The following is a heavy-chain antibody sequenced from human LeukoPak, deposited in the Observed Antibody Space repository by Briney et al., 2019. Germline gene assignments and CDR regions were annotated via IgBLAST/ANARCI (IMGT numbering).Heavy chain of an antibody. CDR1: GFTFSSYA. CDR3: AKGSYYDSSGSFYFDY. D-gene: IGHD3-22*01. Sequence: GGSLRLSCAASGFTFSSYAMAWVRQAPGKGLEWVSTIGSSAGTILYADSVKGRFTISRDNSKNTLYLQINSLRAEDTALYYCAKGSYYDSSGSFYFDYWGQGTLVTVSS. CDR2: IGSSAGTI. J-gene: IGHJ4*02. V-gene: IGHV3-23*01.